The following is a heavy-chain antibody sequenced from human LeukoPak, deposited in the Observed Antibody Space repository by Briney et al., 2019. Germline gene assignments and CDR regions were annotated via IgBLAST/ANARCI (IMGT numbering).Heavy chain of an antibody. V-gene: IGHV3-11*04. Sequence: GGSLRLSCAASGFILSDYYMSWIRQAPGKGLEWVAYISTNDRTTYYADSVKGRFTISRDNAKNSLYLQMNSLRAEDTAVYYCARESYSSGYCYDYWGQGTLVTVSS. CDR1: GFILSDYY. J-gene: IGHJ4*02. CDR3: ARESYSSGYCYDY. CDR2: ISTNDRTT. D-gene: IGHD3-22*01.